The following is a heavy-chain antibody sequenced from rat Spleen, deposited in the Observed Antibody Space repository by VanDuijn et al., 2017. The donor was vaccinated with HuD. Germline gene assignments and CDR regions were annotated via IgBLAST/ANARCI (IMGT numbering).Heavy chain of an antibody. CDR1: GFSLSSYG. J-gene: IGHJ2*01. CDR2: IWGNGNT. CDR3: ARGGNGPKDYYFDY. Sequence: QVQLKESGPGLVQPSQTLSLTCTVSGFSLSSYGVIWIRQPPGKGLEWMGVIWGNGNTNYNSALKSRLSISRDTSKGQVFLKMNSLQNEDIAIYYCARGGNGPKDYYFDYWGQGVMVTVSS. V-gene: IGHV2-13*01. D-gene: IGHD1-11*01.